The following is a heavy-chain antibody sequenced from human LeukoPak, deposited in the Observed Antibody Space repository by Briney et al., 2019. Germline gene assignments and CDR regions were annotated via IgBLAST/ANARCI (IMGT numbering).Heavy chain of an antibody. CDR2: IYSGGST. CDR3: VRGQITMTV. D-gene: IGHD3-22*01. V-gene: IGHV3-53*01. J-gene: IGHJ4*02. Sequence: GGSLRLSCAASGFTVSNNYMSWARQAPGKGLEWVSVIYSGGSTYYADSVKGRFTISRDNSKNTLYLQMNNLRAKDTAVYYCVRGQITMTVWGQGTLVTVSS. CDR1: GFTVSNNY.